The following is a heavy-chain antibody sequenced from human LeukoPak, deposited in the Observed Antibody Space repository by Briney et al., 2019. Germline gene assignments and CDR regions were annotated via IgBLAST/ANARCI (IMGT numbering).Heavy chain of an antibody. CDR3: ARGRNDYGSGSYYQIYPFDY. Sequence: GRSLRLSCAASGFTFSSYAMHWVRQAPGKGLEWVAVISYDGSNKYYADSVKGRFTISRDNSKNTLYLQMNSLRAEDTAVYYCARGRNDYGSGSYYQIYPFDYWGQGTLVTVSS. CDR1: GFTFSSYA. D-gene: IGHD3-10*01. CDR2: ISYDGSNK. V-gene: IGHV3-30-3*01. J-gene: IGHJ4*02.